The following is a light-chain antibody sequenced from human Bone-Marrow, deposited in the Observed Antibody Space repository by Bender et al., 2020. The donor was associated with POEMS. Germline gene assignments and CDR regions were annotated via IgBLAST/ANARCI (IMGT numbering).Light chain of an antibody. CDR1: KLGDKD. Sequence: YELTQPPSVSVSPGQTASITCSGDKLGDKDASWYQQKPGQSPVLVISQDTKRPSGIPERFSGSYSGNTASLTISGTQPMDEADYFCQAWDSGSVIFGGGTKLTVL. V-gene: IGLV3-1*01. CDR3: QAWDSGSVI. J-gene: IGLJ2*01. CDR2: QDT.